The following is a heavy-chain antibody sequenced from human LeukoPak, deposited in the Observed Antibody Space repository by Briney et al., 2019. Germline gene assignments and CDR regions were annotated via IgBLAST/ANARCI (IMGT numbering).Heavy chain of an antibody. Sequence: GGSLRLSCAASGFTFSSYGMHWVRQAPGKGLEWVAFIRHDGSNKYYADSVKGRFTISRDNSKNTLYLQMNSLRAEDTAVYYCAEGGDYYDSSGSYFDYWGQGTLVTVSS. CDR3: AEGGDYYDSSGSYFDY. CDR1: GFTFSSYG. CDR2: IRHDGSNK. V-gene: IGHV3-30*02. D-gene: IGHD3-22*01. J-gene: IGHJ4*02.